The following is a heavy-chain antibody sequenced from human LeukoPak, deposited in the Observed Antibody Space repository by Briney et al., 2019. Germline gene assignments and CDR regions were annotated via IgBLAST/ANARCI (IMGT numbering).Heavy chain of an antibody. Sequence: GASVKVSCKASGYSFTDYYMHWVRQAPRQGLEWMGWINPDSGGTKYAQNFQGRLTMTRDTSISTVYMELRWLRPDDTAVFYCARGAAGIGDWFDPWGQGTLVTVSS. D-gene: IGHD6-13*01. J-gene: IGHJ5*02. CDR2: INPDSGGT. CDR3: ARGAAGIGDWFDP. CDR1: GYSFTDYY. V-gene: IGHV1-2*02.